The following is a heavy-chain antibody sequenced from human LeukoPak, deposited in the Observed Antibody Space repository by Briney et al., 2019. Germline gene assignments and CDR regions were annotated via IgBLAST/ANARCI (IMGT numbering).Heavy chain of an antibody. Sequence: GGSMRLSCAASGFTFSSYWMHWVRQAPGKGLVWVSRINSDVSSTTYADSVKGRFTISRDNAKNTLYLQMNSLRAEDTAVYYCARGRDGYNTPDYWGQGTLVTVSS. CDR2: INSDVSST. CDR3: ARGRDGYNTPDY. D-gene: IGHD5-24*01. CDR1: GFTFSSYW. V-gene: IGHV3-74*01. J-gene: IGHJ4*02.